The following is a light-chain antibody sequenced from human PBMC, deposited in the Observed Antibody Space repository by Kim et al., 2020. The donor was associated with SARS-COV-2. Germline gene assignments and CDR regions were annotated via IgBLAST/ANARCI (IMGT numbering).Light chain of an antibody. Sequence: SPRRPAAVLCTGTSSDVSRSTLVASYQQHPGKAPQLMICEVSRRPSGLPDRFSGSKSGNTASLTVSGLQAEDEADYYCSAYAGSKVFGGGTQLTVL. V-gene: IGLV2-8*01. CDR3: SAYAGSKV. CDR2: EVS. J-gene: IGLJ2*01. CDR1: SSDVSRSTL.